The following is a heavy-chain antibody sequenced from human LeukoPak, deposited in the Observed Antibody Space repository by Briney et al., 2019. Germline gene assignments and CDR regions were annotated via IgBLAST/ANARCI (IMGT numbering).Heavy chain of an antibody. V-gene: IGHV3-30*04. J-gene: IGHJ6*02. D-gene: IGHD3-10*01. CDR2: ISYDGSNK. CDR3: ARDPRGYYYGMDV. Sequence: PGGSLRLSCAASGFTFSSYAMRWVRQAPGKGLEWVAVISYDGSNKYYADSVKGRFTISRDNSKNTLYLQMNSLRAEDTAVYYCARDPRGYYYGMDVWGQGTTVTVSS. CDR1: GFTFSSYA.